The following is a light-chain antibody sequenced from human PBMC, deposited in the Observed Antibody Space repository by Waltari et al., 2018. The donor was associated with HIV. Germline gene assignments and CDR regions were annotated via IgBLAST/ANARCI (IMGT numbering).Light chain of an antibody. J-gene: IGLJ3*02. CDR1: SVRSYY. CDR2: GEN. V-gene: IGLV3-19*01. Sequence: SSELAQDPAVSVALGQTVRITCQGDSVRSYYASWYQQKPGQAPLLVVYGENNRPSGIPDRFSCSSSGNTASLTIAGAQAEDEADYYCNSRDSSGHWFFGGGTKVTVL. CDR3: NSRDSSGHWF.